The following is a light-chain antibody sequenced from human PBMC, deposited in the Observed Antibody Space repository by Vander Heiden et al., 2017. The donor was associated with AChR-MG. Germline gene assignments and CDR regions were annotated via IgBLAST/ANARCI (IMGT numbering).Light chain of an antibody. V-gene: IGKV3-20*01. CDR2: GAS. CDR3: QQYGSSPGT. Sequence: EIVLTQSPATQSFSPGERATLSCRASHNVNNRYVAWYQQKPGQAPRLLIYGASNRATGVPDRFSGSGSGTDFILTINRLEPEDFAVYYCQQYGSSPGTFGQGTKLEIK. CDR1: HNVNNRY. J-gene: IGKJ2*01.